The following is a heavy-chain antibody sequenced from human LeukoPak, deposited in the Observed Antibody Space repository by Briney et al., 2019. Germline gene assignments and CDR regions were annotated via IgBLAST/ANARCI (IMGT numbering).Heavy chain of an antibody. Sequence: ASVKVSCKASGGTFSSYAISWVRQAPGQGLEWMGGIIPIFGTANYAQTFQGRVTITTDESTSTAYMELSSLRSEDTAVYYCASGGGGVVVSAASRGFYYYMDVWGKGTTVTVSS. V-gene: IGHV1-69*05. CDR2: IIPIFGTA. CDR3: ASGGGGVVVSAASRGFYYYMDV. D-gene: IGHD2-2*01. CDR1: GGTFSSYA. J-gene: IGHJ6*03.